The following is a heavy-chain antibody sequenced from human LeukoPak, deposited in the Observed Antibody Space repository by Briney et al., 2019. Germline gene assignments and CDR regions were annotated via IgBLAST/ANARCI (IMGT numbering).Heavy chain of an antibody. CDR2: IIPILRMA. V-gene: IGHV1-69*04. Sequence: SVKVSCKASGDTFSNYAITWVRQAPGQGLEWMGRIIPILRMANYAQKFQGRLTITADKSTRTVYMELSSLTSEDTAVYYCARVPQGDNNPNGFDPWGQGTLVTVSS. J-gene: IGHJ5*02. CDR3: ARVPQGDNNPNGFDP. D-gene: IGHD1/OR15-1a*01. CDR1: GDTFSNYA.